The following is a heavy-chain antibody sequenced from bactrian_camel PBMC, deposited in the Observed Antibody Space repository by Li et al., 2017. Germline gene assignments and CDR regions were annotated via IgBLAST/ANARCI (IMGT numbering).Heavy chain of an antibody. D-gene: IGHD4*01. CDR1: GDTYC. V-gene: IGHV3-3*01. Sequence: HVQLVESGGGSVQAGGSLRLSCTASGDTYCMAWFRQAPGKEREAVAAFYKNSDTTFYADSAKGRFTISKDRAENTVYLEMSCLKPEDTDMYYCAARTHGSCLFLRANPLYEYRYWGQGTQVTVS. J-gene: IGHJ4*01. CDR2: FYKNSDTT. CDR3: AARTHGSCLFLRANPLYEYRY.